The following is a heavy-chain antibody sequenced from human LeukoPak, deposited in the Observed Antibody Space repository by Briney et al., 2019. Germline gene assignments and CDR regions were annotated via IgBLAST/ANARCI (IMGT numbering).Heavy chain of an antibody. CDR1: GFSFNDYW. CDR3: ARDRSRWSIAPDADV. CDR2: INSNGTRT. Sequence: RGGSLRLSCAVSGFSFNDYWMNWVRQVPGKGLMWVTRINSNGTRTTYAEPVKGRFTVSRDNAKNTLYLQMNSLRAEDTAVYYCARDRSRWSIAPDADVWGQGTTVTVSS. J-gene: IGHJ6*02. D-gene: IGHD2-15*01. V-gene: IGHV3-74*01.